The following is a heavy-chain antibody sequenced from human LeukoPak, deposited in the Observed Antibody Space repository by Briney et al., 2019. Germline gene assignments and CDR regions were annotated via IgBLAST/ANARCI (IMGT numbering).Heavy chain of an antibody. J-gene: IGHJ4*02. Sequence: PGGSLRLSCAASGFTFDDYAMHWVRQAPGKGLEWVSAISGSGGSTYYADSVKGRFTISRDNPKNTLYLQMNSLRAEDTAVYYCAKEAQSREWRHFDYWGQGTLVTVSS. V-gene: IGHV3-23*01. CDR3: AKEAQSREWRHFDY. CDR2: ISGSGGST. D-gene: IGHD3-3*01. CDR1: GFTFDDYA.